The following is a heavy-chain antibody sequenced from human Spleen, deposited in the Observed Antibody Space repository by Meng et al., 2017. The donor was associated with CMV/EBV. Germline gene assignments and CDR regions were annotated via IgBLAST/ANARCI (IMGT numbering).Heavy chain of an antibody. J-gene: IGHJ4*02. CDR3: ARGKEGAAAGASRSRAAFDY. V-gene: IGHV4-34*01. Sequence: SFSGYYWSWIRQPPEKGLEWIGEINHSGSTNYNPSLKSRVTISVDTSKNQFSLKLSSVTAADTAVYYCARGKEGAAAGASRSRAAFDYWGQGTLVTVSS. D-gene: IGHD6-13*01. CDR1: SFSGYY. CDR2: INHSGST.